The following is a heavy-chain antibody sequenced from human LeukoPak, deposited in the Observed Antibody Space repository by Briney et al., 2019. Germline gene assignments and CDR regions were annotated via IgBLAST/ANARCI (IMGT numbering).Heavy chain of an antibody. CDR1: GGTFSSYA. CDR3: ARGYDFWSGRPNWFDP. V-gene: IGHV1-69*04. J-gene: IGHJ5*02. Sequence: SVKVSCKASGGTFSSYAISWVRQAPGQGLEWMGRIIPILGIANYAQKFQGRVTITADKSTSTAYMELSSLRSEDTAVYYCARGYDFWSGRPNWFDPWGQGTLVTVSS. CDR2: IIPILGIA. D-gene: IGHD3-3*01.